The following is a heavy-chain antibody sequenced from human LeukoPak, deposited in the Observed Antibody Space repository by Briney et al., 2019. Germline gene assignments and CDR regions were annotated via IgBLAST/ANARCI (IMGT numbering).Heavy chain of an antibody. CDR2: IYSDNT. J-gene: IGHJ4*02. D-gene: IGHD3-9*01. CDR3: ARADILTGYDY. Sequence: GGSLRLSCTVSGFTVSSNSMSWVRQAPGKGLEWVSFIYSDNTHYADSVKGRFTISRDNAKNSLYLQMNSLRAEDTAVYYCARADILTGYDYWGQGTLVTVSS. V-gene: IGHV3-53*01. CDR1: GFTVSSNS.